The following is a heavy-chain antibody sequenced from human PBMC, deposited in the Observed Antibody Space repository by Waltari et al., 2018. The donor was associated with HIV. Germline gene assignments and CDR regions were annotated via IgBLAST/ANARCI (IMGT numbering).Heavy chain of an antibody. Sequence: EVQLLESGGGLVQPGGSLRLSCAASGFPFSSYAMSGVRQAPGKGLEWVSFISGSGGSTYYADSVKGRFTISRDNSKNTLYLQMNSLRAEDTAVYYCAKDNRDPLGTLWYWGQGTLVTVSS. D-gene: IGHD2-21*01. CDR3: AKDNRDPLGTLWY. CDR2: ISGSGGST. J-gene: IGHJ4*02. V-gene: IGHV3-23*01. CDR1: GFPFSSYA.